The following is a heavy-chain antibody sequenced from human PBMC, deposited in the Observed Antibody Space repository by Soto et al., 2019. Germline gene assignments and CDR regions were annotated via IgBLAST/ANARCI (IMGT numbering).Heavy chain of an antibody. V-gene: IGHV4-59*13. CDR3: APFPLTNESRHYYYMDV. CDR1: GGSSGGDS. D-gene: IGHD2-8*01. Sequence: QVHLQESGPGLVQPSETLSLTCTVSGGSSGGDSWSWIRQPPGKGLEWIGYVYNSGSSNFNPALKSRVTISRDTSENQFSLQLTSVTAADTAVYYCAPFPLTNESRHYYYMDVWGKGTTVTVSS. J-gene: IGHJ6*03. CDR2: VYNSGSS.